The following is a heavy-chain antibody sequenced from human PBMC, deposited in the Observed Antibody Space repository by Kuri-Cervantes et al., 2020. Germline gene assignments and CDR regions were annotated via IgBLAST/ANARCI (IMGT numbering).Heavy chain of an antibody. Sequence: LSLTCAVSGYSISSGYYWGWIRQPPGKGLEWIGSIYHSGSTYYNPSLKSRVTISVDTSKNQFSLKLSSVTAADTAVYYCARVYDSSGYLGQFDYWGQGTLVTVSS. CDR3: ARVYDSSGYLGQFDY. J-gene: IGHJ4*02. CDR1: GYSISSGYY. D-gene: IGHD3-22*01. CDR2: IYHSGST. V-gene: IGHV4-38-2*01.